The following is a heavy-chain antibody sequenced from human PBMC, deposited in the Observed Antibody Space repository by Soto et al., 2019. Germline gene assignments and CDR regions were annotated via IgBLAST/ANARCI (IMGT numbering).Heavy chain of an antibody. V-gene: IGHV1-69*10. D-gene: IGHD3-10*01. J-gene: IGHJ6*02. CDR2: TIPALGKT. Sequence: ASVKVSCKTSGDNFKKDVFTWVRQAPGQGLEWMGGTIPALGKTHYIEKFQGRVTITVDDATRTVYMEVRDLTSEDTAIYYCARGPFRPSAMDVWGQGTTVTVSS. CDR1: GDNFKKDV. CDR3: ARGPFRPSAMDV.